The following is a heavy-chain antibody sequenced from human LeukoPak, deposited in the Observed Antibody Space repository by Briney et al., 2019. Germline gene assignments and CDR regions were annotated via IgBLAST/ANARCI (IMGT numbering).Heavy chain of an antibody. CDR2: IMYDGSQK. CDR3: ATYHSSGFFDY. D-gene: IGHD3-22*01. CDR1: GFTFSTYW. J-gene: IGHJ4*02. V-gene: IGHV3-7*01. Sequence: GGCLRLSCAASGFTFSTYWMTWVRQAPGKGLEWVASIMYDGSQKYYVDSVKGRFTVSRDNAKNSLYLQMNSLRVEDTAVYYCATYHSSGFFDYWGQGTLVTVSS.